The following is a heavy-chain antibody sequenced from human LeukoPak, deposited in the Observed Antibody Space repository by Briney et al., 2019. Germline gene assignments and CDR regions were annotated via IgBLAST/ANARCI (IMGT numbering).Heavy chain of an antibody. J-gene: IGHJ5*02. CDR1: GYTFTGYY. CDR2: INPNSGGT. D-gene: IGHD2-8*01. Sequence: ASVKVSCKASGYTFTGYYMHWVRQAPGQGLEWMGWINPNSGGTNYAQKFQGRVTMTRDTSISTAYMELSSLTSEDTAVYYCARAPSMTIGGRRTNWFDPWGQGTLVTVSS. V-gene: IGHV1-2*02. CDR3: ARAPSMTIGGRRTNWFDP.